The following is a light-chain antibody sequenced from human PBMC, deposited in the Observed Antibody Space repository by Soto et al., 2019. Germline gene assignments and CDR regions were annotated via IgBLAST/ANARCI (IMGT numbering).Light chain of an antibody. Sequence: EIVMTQSPATLSVSPGERATLSCRASQSISHSLAWYQQKPGQAPGLLIYGASTRAPGVPARFSGSGSGTEFTLTISSLQSEDFAVYYCLQYNNWRSFGQGTKVEIK. J-gene: IGKJ1*01. V-gene: IGKV3-15*01. CDR1: QSISHS. CDR2: GAS. CDR3: LQYNNWRS.